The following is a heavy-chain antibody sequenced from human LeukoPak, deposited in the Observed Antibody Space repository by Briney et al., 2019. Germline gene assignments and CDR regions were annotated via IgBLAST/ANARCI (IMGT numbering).Heavy chain of an antibody. CDR3: ATETNGRHYDY. V-gene: IGHV3-21*06. J-gene: IGHJ4*02. CDR2: IGTTGSDR. CDR1: GLTFYTSG. Sequence: GGSLRLSCTASGLTFYTSGFICVRQAPGKGREWGASIGTTGSDRYHADSIKGRFTISRDNANNFLYLQMNSLRAEDTAVYYCATETNGRHYDYWGQGTLLTVSS. D-gene: IGHD1-14*01.